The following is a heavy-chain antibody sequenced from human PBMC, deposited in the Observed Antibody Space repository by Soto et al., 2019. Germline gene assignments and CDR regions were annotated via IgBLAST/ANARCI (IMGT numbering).Heavy chain of an antibody. Sequence: PSETLSLTCTVSGGSISSSSYYWGWIRQPPGKGLEWIGSIYYSGSTYYNPSLKSRVTISVDTSKNQFSLKLSSVTAADTAVYYCACIFSGGYGYGFYYYGMDVWGQRTTVTVSS. J-gene: IGHJ6*02. CDR3: ACIFSGGYGYGFYYYGMDV. D-gene: IGHD5-18*01. CDR2: IYYSGST. CDR1: GGSISSSSYY. V-gene: IGHV4-39*01.